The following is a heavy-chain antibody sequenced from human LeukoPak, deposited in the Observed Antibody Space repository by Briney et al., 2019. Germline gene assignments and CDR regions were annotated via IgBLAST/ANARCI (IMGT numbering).Heavy chain of an antibody. Sequence: PGGSLRLSCAASGFTFSSYSMNWVRQAPGKGLEWVSSISGSSSYIYYADSVKGRFTISRDNAKNSLYLQMNSLRAEDTAVYYCARDLGYSYGSFDYWGQGTLVTVSS. CDR3: ARDLGYSYGSFDY. CDR2: ISGSSSYI. CDR1: GFTFSSYS. D-gene: IGHD5-18*01. J-gene: IGHJ4*02. V-gene: IGHV3-21*01.